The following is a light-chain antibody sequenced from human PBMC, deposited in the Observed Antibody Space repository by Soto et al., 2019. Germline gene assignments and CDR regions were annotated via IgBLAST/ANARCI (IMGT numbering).Light chain of an antibody. V-gene: IGKV1-5*01. Sequence: DFQMTQSPSSLSASVGDRVTITCRASQSISTWLAWYQQKPGKAPKLLIYDASSLEVGVPSRFRGSGSRTEFTLPLSSLQPDDYGTYYCQQYYDYRTFGQGTKVDIK. CDR3: QQYYDYRT. CDR1: QSISTW. J-gene: IGKJ1*01. CDR2: DAS.